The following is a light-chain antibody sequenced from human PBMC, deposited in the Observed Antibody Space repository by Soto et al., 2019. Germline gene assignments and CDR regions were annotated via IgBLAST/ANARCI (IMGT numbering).Light chain of an antibody. V-gene: IGKV3-20*01. CDR3: QFYGSSLIT. J-gene: IGKJ5*01. Sequence: IMLRQSPGTLSLSPGEAATLSCRASQIIKTFYFGWYQQKPGQSPRLLIYGVYSRATGTPDRFSGSGSGTDFTLTISRLEPEDSAVYYCQFYGSSLITFGQGTRLQI. CDR1: QIIKTFY. CDR2: GVY.